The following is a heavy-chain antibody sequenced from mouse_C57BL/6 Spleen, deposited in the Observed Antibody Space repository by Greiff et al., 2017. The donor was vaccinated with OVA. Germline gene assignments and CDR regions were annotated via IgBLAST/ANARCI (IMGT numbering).Heavy chain of an antibody. D-gene: IGHD2-3*01. CDR3: ARDQNGDGYYDY. CDR2: ISDGGSYT. V-gene: IGHV5-4*01. Sequence: EVQLQESGGGLVKPGGSLKLSCAASGFTFSSYAMSWVRQTPEKRLEWVATISDGGSYTYYPDNVKGRFTISRDNAKNNLYLQMSHLKSEDTAMYYCARDQNGDGYYDYWGQGTLVTVSA. J-gene: IGHJ3*01. CDR1: GFTFSSYA.